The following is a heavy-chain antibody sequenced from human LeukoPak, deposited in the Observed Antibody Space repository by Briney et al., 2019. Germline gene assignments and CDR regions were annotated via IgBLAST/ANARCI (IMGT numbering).Heavy chain of an antibody. CDR3: ARGLRDRYGMDV. CDR1: GFTFDTYW. CDR2: IHRDGNNI. J-gene: IGHJ6*02. V-gene: IGHV3-74*01. Sequence: PGGSLRLSCAASGFTFDTYWMHWVRQAPGKGLVWVSRIHRDGNNINYADFVQGRFTVSRDNTKSTLYLQTHSLRVEDTAMYYCARGLRDRYGMDVWGQGTTVTVSS.